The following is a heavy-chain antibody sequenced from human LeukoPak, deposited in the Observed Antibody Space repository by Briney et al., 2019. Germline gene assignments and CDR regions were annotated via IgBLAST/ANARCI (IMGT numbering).Heavy chain of an antibody. Sequence: SETLSLTCTVSGGSISSSSYYWGWIRQPPGKGLEFIGSIYYSGSTYYNPSLKSRVTISVASSQNQLSLKLSSVTAADTAVYYCARQVAYSGQFDYWGQGTLVSVSS. CDR3: ARQVAYSGQFDY. J-gene: IGHJ4*02. CDR1: GGSISSSSYY. D-gene: IGHD5-12*01. V-gene: IGHV4-39*01. CDR2: IYYSGST.